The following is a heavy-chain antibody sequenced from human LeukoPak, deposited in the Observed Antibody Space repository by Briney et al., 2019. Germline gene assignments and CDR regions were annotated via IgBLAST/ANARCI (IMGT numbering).Heavy chain of an antibody. J-gene: IGHJ4*02. V-gene: IGHV4-59*01. CDR1: NGSISSYY. CDR3: ARGPDLVATGSFDY. Sequence: SSETLSLTCTVSNGSISSYYWSWIRQPPGKGLEWIGYIYYSGSTNYKPSLKSRVTISVDTSKNQFSLKLSSVTAADTAVYYCARGPDLVATGSFDYWGQGTLVTVSS. CDR2: IYYSGST. D-gene: IGHD6-13*01.